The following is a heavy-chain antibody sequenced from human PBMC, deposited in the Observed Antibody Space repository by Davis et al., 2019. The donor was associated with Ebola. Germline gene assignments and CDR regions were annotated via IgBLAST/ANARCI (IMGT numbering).Heavy chain of an antibody. V-gene: IGHV3-21*01. CDR2: ISSSGSYI. CDR1: GFTFSNYD. Sequence: GESLKISCAASGFTFSNYDMKWVRQAPGKGLEWVSSISSSGSYIYYADSVKGRFTISRDNAKNSLSLQMNSLRDEDTAVYYCVGDGSSTSSDYWGQGTLVTVSS. CDR3: VGDGSSTSSDY. J-gene: IGHJ4*02. D-gene: IGHD6-6*01.